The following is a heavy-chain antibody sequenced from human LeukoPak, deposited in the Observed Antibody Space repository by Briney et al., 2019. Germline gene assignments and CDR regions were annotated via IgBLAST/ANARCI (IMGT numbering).Heavy chain of an antibody. D-gene: IGHD5-18*01. J-gene: IGHJ4*02. Sequence: GRSLRLSCAASGFTFSSYGMHWVRKAPAKGLEGGAVIWYDGSNKYYADSVKGRFTISRDNSKNTLYLQMNSLRAEDTAVYYCARDTAMANFDYWGQGTLVTVSS. CDR1: GFTFSSYG. CDR2: IWYDGSNK. CDR3: ARDTAMANFDY. V-gene: IGHV3-33*01.